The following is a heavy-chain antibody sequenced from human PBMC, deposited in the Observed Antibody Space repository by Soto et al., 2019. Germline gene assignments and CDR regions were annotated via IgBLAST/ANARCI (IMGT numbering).Heavy chain of an antibody. J-gene: IGHJ5*02. CDR2: INAGNGNT. CDR1: GYTFTSYA. Sequence: QVQLVQSGAEVKKPGASVKVSCKASGYTFTSYAMHWVRQAPGQRLEWMGWINAGNGNTKYSQKFQGRVTITRDTSASTAYMELSSLRSEDTAVYYCARDRGTGTTLWNWFDPWGQGTLVTVSS. D-gene: IGHD1-1*01. V-gene: IGHV1-3*01. CDR3: ARDRGTGTTLWNWFDP.